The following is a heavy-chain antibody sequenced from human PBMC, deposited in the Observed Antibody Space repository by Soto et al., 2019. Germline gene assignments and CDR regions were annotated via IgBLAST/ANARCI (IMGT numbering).Heavy chain of an antibody. CDR3: ARVVICSSTSCYGSHYYYYMDV. CDR2: IYYSGST. D-gene: IGHD2-2*01. J-gene: IGHJ6*03. CDR1: GDSISSYY. V-gene: IGHV4-59*01. Sequence: ASETLSLTCTVSGDSISSYYWSWIRQPPGKGLEWIGYIYYSGSTNYNPSLKSRVTISVDTSKNQFSLKLSSVTAADTAVYYCARVVICSSTSCYGSHYYYYMDVWGKGTTVTVSS.